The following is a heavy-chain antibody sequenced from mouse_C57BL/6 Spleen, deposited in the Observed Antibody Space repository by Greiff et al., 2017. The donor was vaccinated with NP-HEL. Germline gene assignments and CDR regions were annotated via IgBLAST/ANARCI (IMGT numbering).Heavy chain of an antibody. J-gene: IGHJ4*01. CDR1: GYAFSSSW. Sequence: QVQLQQSGPELVKPGASVKISCKASGYAFSSSWMNWVKQRPGKGLEWIGRIYPGDGDTNYNGKFKGKATLTADKSSSTAYMQLSSLTSEDSAVYFCARTQLRLGMDYWGQGTSVTVSS. D-gene: IGHD3-2*02. CDR2: IYPGDGDT. V-gene: IGHV1-82*01. CDR3: ARTQLRLGMDY.